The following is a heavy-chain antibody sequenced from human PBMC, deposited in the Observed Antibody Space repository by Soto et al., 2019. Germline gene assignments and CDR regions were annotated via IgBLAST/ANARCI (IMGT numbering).Heavy chain of an antibody. CDR2: INPNGGVT. D-gene: IGHD5-12*01. V-gene: IGHV1-2*04. Sequence: QVQLVQSGAEVTKPGASVTVSCRSSGDTFNDYYIHWVRQAPGQGLEWMGRINPNGGVTKYAQKFQGWVSMTRDTSIRTVYMQLSRLRSDDTAVYYCARESGGATATLDYYYFYMDVWGTGTTVTVSS. CDR1: GDTFNDYY. CDR3: ARESGGATATLDYYYFYMDV. J-gene: IGHJ6*03.